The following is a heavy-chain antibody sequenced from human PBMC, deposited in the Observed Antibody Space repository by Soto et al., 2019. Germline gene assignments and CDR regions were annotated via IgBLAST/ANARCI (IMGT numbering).Heavy chain of an antibody. D-gene: IGHD2-8*01. V-gene: IGHV1-18*01. CDR2: ISAYNGNT. J-gene: IGHJ4*02. CDR1: GYTFTSYG. Sequence: QVQLVQSGAEVKKPGASVKVSCKASGYTFTSYGISWVRQAPGQGLEWMGWISAYNGNTNYAQKLQGRVTMTTDTSTSTAYMELRSLRSDDTAVYYCARARRFCTNGVCYTPFVFGYWGQGTLVTVSS. CDR3: ARARRFCTNGVCYTPFVFGY.